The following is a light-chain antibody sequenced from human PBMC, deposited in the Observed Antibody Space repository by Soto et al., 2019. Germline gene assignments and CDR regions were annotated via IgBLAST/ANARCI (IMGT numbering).Light chain of an antibody. CDR2: GAS. Sequence: EIVLTQSPGTLSLSPGERATLSCRASQSVSSSYLAWYQQKPGQAPRTLIYGASSRAIGIPDRFSGSGSGTDFTLTISGLEPEDFAVYYCQQYGSSPWTFGQGTKVEIK. J-gene: IGKJ1*01. CDR3: QQYGSSPWT. CDR1: QSVSSSY. V-gene: IGKV3-20*01.